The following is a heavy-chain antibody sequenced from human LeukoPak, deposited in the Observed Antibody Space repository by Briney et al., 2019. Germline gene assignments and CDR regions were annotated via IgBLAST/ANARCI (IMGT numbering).Heavy chain of an antibody. Sequence: SETLSLTCTVSGGSISSYYWSWLRQPPGKGLEWLGYIYYSGSTNYNPSLKSRVTISVDTSKNQFSLKLSSVTAADAAVYYCARDYYGSGRNYFDYWGQGTLVTVSS. J-gene: IGHJ4*02. D-gene: IGHD3-10*01. CDR3: ARDYYGSGRNYFDY. CDR2: IYYSGST. CDR1: GGSISSYY. V-gene: IGHV4-59*01.